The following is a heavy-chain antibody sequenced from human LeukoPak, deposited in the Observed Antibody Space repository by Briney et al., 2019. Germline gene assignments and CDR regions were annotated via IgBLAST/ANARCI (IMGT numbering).Heavy chain of an antibody. CDR2: ISYSGST. CDR3: ARLLGYCSGGSCYPRWFAP. V-gene: IGHV4-59*08. Sequence: SSETLSLTCTVSGGSISSHYWNWIRQPPGKGLEWIGYISYSGSTNYNPSLKSRVTMPLDTSKNHFSLKLTSVTAADTAVYYCARLLGYCSGGSCYPRWFAPWGQGTLVTVSS. D-gene: IGHD2-15*01. CDR1: GGSISSHY. J-gene: IGHJ5*02.